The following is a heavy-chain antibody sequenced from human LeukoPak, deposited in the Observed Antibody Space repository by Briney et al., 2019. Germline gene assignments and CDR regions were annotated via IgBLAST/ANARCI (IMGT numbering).Heavy chain of an antibody. CDR3: TASGGSSRFDY. Sequence: PGGSLRLSCAASGFTCTNAWMTWVRQAPGKGLEWVGRIKSKTDGATTDYAAPVKGRFTISRDDSKNTLYLQMNSLKTEDTAVYYCTASGGSSRFDYWGHGTLVTVSS. D-gene: IGHD1-26*01. CDR1: GFTCTNAW. V-gene: IGHV3-15*01. CDR2: IKSKTDGATT. J-gene: IGHJ4*01.